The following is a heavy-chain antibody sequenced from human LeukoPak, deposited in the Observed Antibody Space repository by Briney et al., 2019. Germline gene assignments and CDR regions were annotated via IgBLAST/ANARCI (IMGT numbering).Heavy chain of an antibody. J-gene: IGHJ3*02. CDR2: ISYDGSNK. V-gene: IGHV3-30-3*01. CDR3: ARDQFGTGDRRDAFDI. D-gene: IGHD7-27*01. CDR1: GFTFVNYA. Sequence: PGGSLRLSCAASGFTFVNYAIHWVRQAPGKGLEWVAFISYDGSNKFYADSVKGRFTISRDNSKNTLYLQMNSLRAEDTAVYYCARDQFGTGDRRDAFDIWGQGTMVTVSS.